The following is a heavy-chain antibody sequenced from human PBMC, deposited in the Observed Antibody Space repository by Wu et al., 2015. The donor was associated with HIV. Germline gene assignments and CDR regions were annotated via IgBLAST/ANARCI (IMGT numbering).Heavy chain of an antibody. CDR3: AREESGYSGYDAFDI. D-gene: IGHD5-12*01. CDR2: LIPMYGTA. CDR1: GATFSSYA. V-gene: IGHV1-69*13. J-gene: IGHJ3*02. Sequence: QVQLLQSGAEVKKPGSSVRVSCKASGATFSSYALSWVRQAPGQGLEWMGRLIPMYGTADYAHKFQGRVTITADVSTSTAYMDVSSLRSADTAVYYCAREESGYSGYDAFDIWGQGDNGHRLF.